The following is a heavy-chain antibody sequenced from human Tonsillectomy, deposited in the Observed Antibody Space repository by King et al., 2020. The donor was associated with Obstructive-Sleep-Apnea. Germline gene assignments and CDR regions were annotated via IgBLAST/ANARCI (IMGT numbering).Heavy chain of an antibody. CDR1: GFTFSSYW. V-gene: IGHV3-7*01. CDR3: ASIQRSYDILTGYYMGDFDY. Sequence: VQLVESGGGLVQPGGSLRLSCAASGFTFSSYWMSWVRQAPGKGLEWVANIKQDGSEKYYVDSVKGRFTISRDNAKNSLYLQMNSLRAEDTAVYYCASIQRSYDILTGYYMGDFDYWGQGTLVTVSS. J-gene: IGHJ4*02. CDR2: IKQDGSEK. D-gene: IGHD3-9*01.